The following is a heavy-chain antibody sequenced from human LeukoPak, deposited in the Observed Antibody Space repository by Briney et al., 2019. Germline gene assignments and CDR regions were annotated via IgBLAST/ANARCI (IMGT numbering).Heavy chain of an antibody. CDR3: AKAGLVRGGALDS. CDR1: GFTFSSYG. CDR2: ISYDGSNK. V-gene: IGHV3-30*18. D-gene: IGHD3/OR15-3a*01. Sequence: GGSLRLSCAASGFTFSSYGMHWVRQAPGKGLEWVAVISYDGSNKYYADSVKGRFTISRDNSKNTLYLQMNSLRVADTAVYYCAKAGLVRGGALDSWGQGTLVTVSS. J-gene: IGHJ4*02.